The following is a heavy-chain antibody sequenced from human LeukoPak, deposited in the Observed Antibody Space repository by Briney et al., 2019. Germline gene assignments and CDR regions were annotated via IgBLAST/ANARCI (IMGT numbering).Heavy chain of an antibody. CDR2: ISSSSSYI. CDR3: ARDSDDSLDY. D-gene: IGHD3-22*01. V-gene: IGHV3-21*01. CDR1: GFTFSSYS. Sequence: GGSLRLSCAASGFTFSSYSMNWVRQAPGKGLEWVSSISSSSSYIYYADSVKGRFTISRDNAKNSQFLQMNSLRAEDTAVYYCARDSDDSLDYWGQGTLVTVSS. J-gene: IGHJ4*02.